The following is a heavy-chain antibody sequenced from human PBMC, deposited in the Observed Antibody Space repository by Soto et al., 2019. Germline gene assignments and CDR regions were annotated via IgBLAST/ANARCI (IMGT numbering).Heavy chain of an antibody. CDR2: ISSSSFSI. J-gene: IGHJ6*02. D-gene: IGHD6-6*01. V-gene: IGHV3-21*01. CDR1: GFTFSSYS. Sequence: GGSLRLSCAASGFTFSSYSMNWFRQAPGKGLEWVSSISSSSFSINYADSVKGRFSISRDNAQNSLHLQMNNLRAEDTAVYYCARNESSNIYGMDVWGQGTTVTVS. CDR3: ARNESSNIYGMDV.